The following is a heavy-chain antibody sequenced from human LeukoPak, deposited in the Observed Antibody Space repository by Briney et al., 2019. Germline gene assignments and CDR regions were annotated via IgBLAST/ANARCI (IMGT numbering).Heavy chain of an antibody. CDR3: ATSKYSGSY. Sequence: GGSLRLSCAASGFTFSSYAMSWVRQAPGKGLEWVSAISGSGGRIYYGASVKGRFAISRDNSKNTLNLQMNSLRAEDTAVYYCATSKYSGSYWGQGTLVTVSS. D-gene: IGHD1-26*01. J-gene: IGHJ4*02. CDR2: ISGSGGRI. V-gene: IGHV3-23*01. CDR1: GFTFSSYA.